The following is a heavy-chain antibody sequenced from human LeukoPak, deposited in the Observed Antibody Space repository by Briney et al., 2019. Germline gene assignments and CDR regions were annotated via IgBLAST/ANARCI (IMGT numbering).Heavy chain of an antibody. J-gene: IGHJ4*02. CDR3: ASQPLGYYDSSGYYLLDY. CDR2: IIPILGIA. V-gene: IGHV1-69*04. Sequence: RASVKVSCKASGGTFSSYAISWVRQAPGQGLEWMGRIIPILGIANYAQKFQGRVTITADKSTSTAYMELSSLRSEDTAVYYCASQPLGYYDSSGYYLLDYWGQGTLVTVSS. CDR1: GGTFSSYA. D-gene: IGHD3-22*01.